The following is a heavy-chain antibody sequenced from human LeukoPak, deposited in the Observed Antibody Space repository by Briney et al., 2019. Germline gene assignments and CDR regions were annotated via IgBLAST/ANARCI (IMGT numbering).Heavy chain of an antibody. V-gene: IGHV3-20*04. J-gene: IGHJ6*03. CDR3: AREGVDTAMVGIYYYYYMDV. CDR1: GFTFDDYG. CDR2: INWNGGST. Sequence: GGSLRLSCAASGFTFDDYGMSWVRQAPGKGLEWVSGINWNGGSTGYADSVKGRFTISRDNAKNSLYLQMNSLRAEDTALYYCAREGVDTAMVGIYYYYYMDVWGKGTTVTVSS. D-gene: IGHD5-18*01.